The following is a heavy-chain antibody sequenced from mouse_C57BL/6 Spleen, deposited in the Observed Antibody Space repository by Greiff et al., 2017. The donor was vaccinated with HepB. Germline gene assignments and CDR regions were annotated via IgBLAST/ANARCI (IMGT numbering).Heavy chain of an antibody. CDR1: GYAFSSSW. CDR3: ARPRYEGFDY. V-gene: IGHV1-82*01. Sequence: QVQLKESGPELVKPGASVKISCKASGYAFSSSWMNWVKQRPGKGLEWIGRIYPGDGDTNYNGKFKGKATLTADKSSSTAYMQLSSLTSEDSAVYFCARPRYEGFDYWGQGTTLTVSS. J-gene: IGHJ2*01. D-gene: IGHD2-3*01. CDR2: IYPGDGDT.